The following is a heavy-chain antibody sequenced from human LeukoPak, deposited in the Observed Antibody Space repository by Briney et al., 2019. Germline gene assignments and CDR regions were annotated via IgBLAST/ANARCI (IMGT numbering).Heavy chain of an antibody. D-gene: IGHD3-22*01. CDR1: GYTLTELS. V-gene: IGHV1-24*01. CDR3: ATFRVSYYYDSSGYYGLDY. Sequence: ASVTVSCKVSGYTLTELSMHWVRQAPGKGLEWMGGFDPEDGETIYAQKFQGRVTMTEDTSTDTAYMELSSLRSEDTAVYYCATFRVSYYYDSSGYYGLDYWGQGTLVTVSS. CDR2: FDPEDGET. J-gene: IGHJ4*02.